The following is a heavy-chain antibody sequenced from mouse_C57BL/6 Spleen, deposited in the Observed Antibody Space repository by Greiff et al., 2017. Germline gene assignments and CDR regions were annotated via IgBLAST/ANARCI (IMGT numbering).Heavy chain of an antibody. J-gene: IGHJ2*01. D-gene: IGHD1-1*01. Sequence: QVQLQQPGAELVKPGASVKLSCKASGYTFTSYWMHWVKQRPGRGLEWIGRIDPNSGGTKYNEKFKSKATLTVDKPSSTAYMQLSSLTSEDSAVYYCASSVIYYYCSSYVYFGYWGQGTTLTVSS. CDR1: GYTFTSYW. CDR3: ASSVIYYYCSSYVYFGY. V-gene: IGHV1-72*01. CDR2: IDPNSGGT.